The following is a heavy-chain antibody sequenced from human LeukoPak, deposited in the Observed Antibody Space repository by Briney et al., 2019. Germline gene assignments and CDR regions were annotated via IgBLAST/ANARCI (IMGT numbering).Heavy chain of an antibody. CDR2: IYHSGST. CDR3: ARPGYCSSASCGPLDY. V-gene: IGHV4-4*02. Sequence: PSETLSLTCAVSGGSISSSNWWSWVRQPPGEGLEWIGEIYHSGSTNYNPSLKSRVTISVDTSKNHFSLKLNSVTAADTALYYCARPGYCSSASCGPLDYWGQGTLVTVSS. D-gene: IGHD2-2*01. J-gene: IGHJ4*02. CDR1: GGSISSSNW.